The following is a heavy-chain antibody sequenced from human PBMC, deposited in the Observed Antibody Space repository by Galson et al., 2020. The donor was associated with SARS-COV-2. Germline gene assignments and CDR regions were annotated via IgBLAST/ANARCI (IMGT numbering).Heavy chain of an antibody. Sequence: ASVKVSRKASGSTFTDYYLHRVRQAPGQGLEWTGWITHPTEGTHYAWKFPGTVTMTSDTSTSTAYMELSSLRSGVTAVYYCSIDSYYDTLSGYSLTLDLCGQGALVTVSS. CDR3: SIDSYYDTLSGYSLTLDL. D-gene: IGHD3-9*01. CDR1: GSTFTDYY. CDR2: ITHPTEGT. V-gene: IGHV1-2*02. J-gene: IGHJ5*02.